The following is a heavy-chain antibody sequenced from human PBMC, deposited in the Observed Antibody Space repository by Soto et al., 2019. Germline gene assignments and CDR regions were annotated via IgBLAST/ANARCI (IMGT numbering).Heavy chain of an antibody. CDR2: VYYGGST. CDR1: GGSISSSSYY. Sequence: PSETLSLTCTVSGGSISSSSYYWGWIRQPPGKGLEWIGNVYYGGSTYYNPSLKSRVTISVETSKSQFSLKLSSVTAADTAVYYCAGGDYYHSSGYCFYYYTMDVWGQGTTVTVSS. V-gene: IGHV4-39*01. CDR3: AGGDYYHSSGYCFYYYTMDV. J-gene: IGHJ6*02. D-gene: IGHD3-22*01.